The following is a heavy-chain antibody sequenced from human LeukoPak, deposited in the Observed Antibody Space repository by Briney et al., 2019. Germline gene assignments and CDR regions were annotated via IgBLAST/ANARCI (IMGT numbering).Heavy chain of an antibody. CDR2: ISGSGTTM. V-gene: IGHV3-11*01. J-gene: IGHJ3*02. CDR3: GRDFGLTGTKRSFDI. Sequence: PGGSLRLSCAASGFTFSDYFMGWIRQAPGKGLEWLSYISGSGTTMYYADSVKGRFTISRANAKNSLDLQMNSLRAEDTAVYYCGRDFGLTGTKRSFDIWGQGTMVTVSS. CDR1: GFTFSDYF. D-gene: IGHD1-7*01.